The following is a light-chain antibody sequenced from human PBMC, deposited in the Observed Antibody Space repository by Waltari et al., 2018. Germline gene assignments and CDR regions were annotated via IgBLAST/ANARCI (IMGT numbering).Light chain of an antibody. V-gene: IGKV3-20*01. CDR2: GAS. CDR3: QHYVRLPAT. CDR1: QSVSRT. Sequence: EIVLTQSPGPLSLSPGERATLPCRASQSVSRTLAWYQQKPGQAPRLLMYGASTRAPGIPDRFSGTGSGTDFSLTISRLEPEDFAVYYCQHYVRLPATFGQGTKVEIK. J-gene: IGKJ1*01.